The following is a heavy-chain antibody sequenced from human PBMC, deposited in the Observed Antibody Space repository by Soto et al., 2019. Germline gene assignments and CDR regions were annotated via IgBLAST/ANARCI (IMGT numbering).Heavy chain of an antibody. J-gene: IGHJ5*02. V-gene: IGHV4-59*02. CDR2: TFYNGNT. CDR3: ARDRHAVCTHCFDA. CDR1: GGSVTSHH. Sequence: SETLSLTCFVSGGSVTSHHWSWIRQLPGQGLEWIAYTFYNGNTNYNPSLQSRVTISLDTSKNQLSLQLTSMTAPDTADYYCARDRHAVCTHCFDAWGQGTRVTVSS. D-gene: IGHD2-8*01.